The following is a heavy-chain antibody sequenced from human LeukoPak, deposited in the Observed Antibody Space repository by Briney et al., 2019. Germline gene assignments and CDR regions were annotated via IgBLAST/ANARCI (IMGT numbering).Heavy chain of an antibody. J-gene: IGHJ6*02. Sequence: SVKVSCKASGYTFTSYGISWVRQAPGQGLEWMGGIIPIFGTANYAQKFQGRVTITADESTSTAYMELSSLRSEDTAVYYCARDRDDSSGYYSYYGMDVWGQGTTVTVSS. CDR3: ARDRDDSSGYYSYYGMDV. V-gene: IGHV1-69*13. CDR2: IIPIFGTA. D-gene: IGHD3-22*01. CDR1: GYTFTSYG.